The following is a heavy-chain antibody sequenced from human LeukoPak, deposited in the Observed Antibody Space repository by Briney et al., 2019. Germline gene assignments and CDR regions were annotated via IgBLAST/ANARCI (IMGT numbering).Heavy chain of an antibody. CDR3: ARGEGREFDIVVVVDAIRRPDY. Sequence: ASVKVSCKASGYTFTAYYMHWMRQAPGQGLEWMGWINPDSGGADYAQKFQGRVTMTTDTSISTAYMELTRLRSDDTGVYYCARGEGREFDIVVVVDAIRRPDYWGQGSLVAVSS. V-gene: IGHV1-2*02. D-gene: IGHD2-15*01. CDR2: INPDSGGA. CDR1: GYTFTAYY. J-gene: IGHJ4*02.